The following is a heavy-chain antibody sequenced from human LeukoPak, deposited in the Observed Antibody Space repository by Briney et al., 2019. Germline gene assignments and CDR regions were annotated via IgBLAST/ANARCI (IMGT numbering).Heavy chain of an antibody. CDR1: GFTFSSYA. J-gene: IGHJ3*02. D-gene: IGHD3-10*01. V-gene: IGHV3-30-3*01. Sequence: GRSLRLSCAASGFTFSSYAMHWVRQAPGKGLEWVAVISYDGSNKYYADSVKGRFTISRDNSKNTLYLQMDSLRAEDTAVYYCARAQLRGDRGAFDIWGQGTMVTVSS. CDR2: ISYDGSNK. CDR3: ARAQLRGDRGAFDI.